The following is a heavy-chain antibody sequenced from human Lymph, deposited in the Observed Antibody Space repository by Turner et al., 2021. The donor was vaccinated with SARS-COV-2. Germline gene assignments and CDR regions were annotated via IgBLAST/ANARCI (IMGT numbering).Heavy chain of an antibody. CDR1: GYIFTGYY. Sequence: QVRLVQCGAEAKKPGASVKFSCKASGYIFTGYYMHWVRQAPGQGLEWMGWINPNSGGTNYAQKFQGRVTMTRDTSISTAYMELSRLRSDDTAVYYCARDVERYNDFWSGYSGGYGLDVWGQGTTVTVSS. V-gene: IGHV1-2*02. D-gene: IGHD3-3*01. CDR2: INPNSGGT. J-gene: IGHJ6*02. CDR3: ARDVERYNDFWSGYSGGYGLDV.